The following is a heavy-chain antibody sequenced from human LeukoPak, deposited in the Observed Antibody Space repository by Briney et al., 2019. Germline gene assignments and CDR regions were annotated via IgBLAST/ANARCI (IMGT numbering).Heavy chain of an antibody. V-gene: IGHV3-48*01. D-gene: IGHD6-13*01. CDR3: ATSGYSSSWYFG. J-gene: IGHJ4*02. CDR2: ISRSSTTI. Sequence: GGSLRLSCAASGFTFSNYSMNWVRQAPGKGLEWVSYISRSSTTIYYADSVKGRFTISRDNAKNSLYLQMNSLRAEDTAVYYCATSGYSSSWYFGWGQGTLVTVSS. CDR1: GFTFSNYS.